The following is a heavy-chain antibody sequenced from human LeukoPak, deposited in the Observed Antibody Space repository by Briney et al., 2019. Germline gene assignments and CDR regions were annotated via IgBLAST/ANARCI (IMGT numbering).Heavy chain of an antibody. CDR2: IYYSGST. CDR3: ARRNYDFWSGYSYYFDY. V-gene: IGHV4-39*01. CDR1: GGSISSSSYY. Sequence: SETLSLTCTASGGSISSSSYYWGWIRQPPGKGLEWIGSIYYSGSTYYNPSLKSRVTISVDTSKNQFSLKLSSVTAADTAVYYCARRNYDFWSGYSYYFDYWGQGTLVTVSS. J-gene: IGHJ4*02. D-gene: IGHD3-3*01.